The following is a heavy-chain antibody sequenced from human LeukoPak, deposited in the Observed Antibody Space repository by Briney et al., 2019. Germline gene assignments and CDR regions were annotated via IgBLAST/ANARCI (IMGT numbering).Heavy chain of an antibody. Sequence: GGPLRLSCAASGFTFDDYGMSWVRQAPGKGLEWVSGINWNGGSTGYADSVKGRFTISRDNAKNSLYLQMNSLRAEDTALYHCARVGYYDFWSGYAENWFDPWGQGTLVTVSS. CDR2: INWNGGST. J-gene: IGHJ5*02. CDR1: GFTFDDYG. CDR3: ARVGYYDFWSGYAENWFDP. D-gene: IGHD3-3*01. V-gene: IGHV3-20*01.